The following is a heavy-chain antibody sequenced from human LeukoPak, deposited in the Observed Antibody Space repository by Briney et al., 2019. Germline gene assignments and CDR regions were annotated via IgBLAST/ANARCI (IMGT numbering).Heavy chain of an antibody. Sequence: SLXXSCAASGFTVSSNYMSWVRQAPGKGLECVSVIYSGGSAYYADSVKGRFTISRENAKNTLYLQMNSMRAEDTAVDYWXXXXYXXXXGYXRXAFDIWGQGXMVTVSS. J-gene: IGHJ3*02. CDR2: IYSGGSA. CDR3: XXXXYXXXXGYXRXAFDI. D-gene: IGHD3-22*01. CDR1: GFTVSSNY. V-gene: IGHV3-53*01.